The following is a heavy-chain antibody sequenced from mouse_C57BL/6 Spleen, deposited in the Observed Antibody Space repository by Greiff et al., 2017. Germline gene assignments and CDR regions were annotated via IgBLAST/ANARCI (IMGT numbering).Heavy chain of an antibody. CDR3: ARATNWDYFDY. Sequence: EVKVEESGGGLVKPGGSLKLSCAASGFTFSSYAMSWVRQTPEKRLEWVATISDGGSYTYYPDNVKGRFTISRDNAKNNLYLQMSHLKSEDTAMYYCARATNWDYFDYWGQGTTLTVSS. J-gene: IGHJ2*01. V-gene: IGHV5-4*03. CDR2: ISDGGSYT. CDR1: GFTFSSYA. D-gene: IGHD4-1*01.